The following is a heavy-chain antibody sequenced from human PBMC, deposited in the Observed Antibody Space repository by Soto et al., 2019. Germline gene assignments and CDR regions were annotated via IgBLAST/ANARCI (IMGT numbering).Heavy chain of an antibody. V-gene: IGHV4-31*03. D-gene: IGHD3-3*01. CDR3: ARGSYDFWSGYLNWFDP. Sequence: KASETLSLTCTVSGGSISSGGYYWSWIRQHPGKGLEWIGYIYYSGSTYYNPSLKSRVTISVDTSKNQFSLKLSSVTAADTAVYYCARGSYDFWSGYLNWFDPWGQGTLVTVSS. CDR1: GGSISSGGYY. CDR2: IYYSGST. J-gene: IGHJ5*02.